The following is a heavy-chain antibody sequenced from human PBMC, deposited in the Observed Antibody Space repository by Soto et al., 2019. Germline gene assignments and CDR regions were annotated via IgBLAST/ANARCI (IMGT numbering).Heavy chain of an antibody. V-gene: IGHV4-30-4*01. CDR2: IYYSGST. Sequence: SETLSLTCTVSGGSISSGDYYWSWIRQPPGKGLEWIGYIYYSGSTYYNPSLKSRVTISVDTSKNQLSLKLSSVTAADTAVYYCAREYYGSGTFADDYWGQGTLVTVS. D-gene: IGHD3-10*01. CDR1: GGSISSGDYY. J-gene: IGHJ4*02. CDR3: AREYYGSGTFADDY.